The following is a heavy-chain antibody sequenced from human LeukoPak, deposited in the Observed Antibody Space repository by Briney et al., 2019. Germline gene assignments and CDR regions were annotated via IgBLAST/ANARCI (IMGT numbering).Heavy chain of an antibody. J-gene: IGHJ5*02. CDR1: GYTLTELS. CDR2: FDPEDGER. D-gene: IGHD6-13*01. CDR3: ATEQAGYSSSWYRNWFDP. Sequence: ASVKVSCKVSGYTLTELSMHWVRQAPGKGLEWMGGFDPEDGERIYAQKFQGRVTMTEDTSTDTAYMELSSLRSEDTAVYYCATEQAGYSSSWYRNWFDPWGQGTLVTVSS. V-gene: IGHV1-24*01.